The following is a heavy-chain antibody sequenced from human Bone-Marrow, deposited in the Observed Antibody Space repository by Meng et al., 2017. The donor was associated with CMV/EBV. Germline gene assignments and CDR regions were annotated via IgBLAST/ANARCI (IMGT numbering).Heavy chain of an antibody. V-gene: IGHV3-15*01. Sequence: GESLKISCAASGFTFSNAWMSWVRQAPGKGLEWVGRIKSKTDGGTTDYAAPVKGRFTISRDDSKNTLYLQMNSLKTEDTAVYYCTTARVATLFRCYHYYYYGMDVWGQGTTVTVSS. J-gene: IGHJ6*02. D-gene: IGHD2-21*01. CDR3: TTARVATLFRCYHYYYYGMDV. CDR2: IKSKTDGGTT. CDR1: GFTFSNAW.